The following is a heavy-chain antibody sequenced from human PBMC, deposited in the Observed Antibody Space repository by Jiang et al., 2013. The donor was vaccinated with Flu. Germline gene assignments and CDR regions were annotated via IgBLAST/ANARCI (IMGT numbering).Heavy chain of an antibody. J-gene: IGHJ6*02. CDR3: ARDRGVVTPYYYYGMDV. D-gene: IGHD3-3*01. CDR2: IYYSGST. CDR1: GGSVSSGSYY. V-gene: IGHV4-61*01. Sequence: GLVKPSETLSLTCTVSGGSVSSGSYYWSWIRQPPGKGLEWIGYIYYSGSTNYNPSLKSRVTISVDTSKNQFSLKLSSVTAADTAVYYCARDRGVVTPYYYYGMDVWGQGTTVTVSS.